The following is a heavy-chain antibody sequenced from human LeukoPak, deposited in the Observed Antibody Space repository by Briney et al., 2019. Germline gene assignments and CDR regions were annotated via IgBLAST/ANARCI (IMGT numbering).Heavy chain of an antibody. D-gene: IGHD1-26*01. Sequence: GGSLRLSCAASGFTFSNFWMHWVRQAPGKGLEWVAVIWYDGSNKYYADSVKGRFTISRDNSKNTLYLQMNTLRAEDTAMYYCARAPYSGSYGGHFDYWGQGTLVTVSS. V-gene: IGHV3-33*08. J-gene: IGHJ4*02. CDR3: ARAPYSGSYGGHFDY. CDR1: GFTFSNFW. CDR2: IWYDGSNK.